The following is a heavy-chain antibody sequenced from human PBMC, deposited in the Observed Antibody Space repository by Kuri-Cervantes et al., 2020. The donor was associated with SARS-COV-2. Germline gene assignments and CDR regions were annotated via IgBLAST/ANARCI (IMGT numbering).Heavy chain of an antibody. CDR3: ARTSWIAVGGGFDC. J-gene: IGHJ4*02. CDR2: FDWDGDK. CDR1: GFSLSSNGMR. V-gene: IGHV2-70*04. Sequence: SGPTLVKPTQTLTLTCTFSGFSLSSNGMRVSWIRQSPGKALEWLARFDWDGDKFYRPSLKTRLTISKDTSKNQVVLRMTNMDPGDTATYYCARTSWIAVGGGFDCWGQGILVTVSS. D-gene: IGHD6-19*01.